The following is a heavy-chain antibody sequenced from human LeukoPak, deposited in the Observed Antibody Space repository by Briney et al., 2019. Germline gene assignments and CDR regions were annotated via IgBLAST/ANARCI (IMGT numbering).Heavy chain of an antibody. D-gene: IGHD1-26*01. CDR1: GFTFSNYS. V-gene: IGHV3-23*01. Sequence: AGSLSLTCAASGFTFSNYSMSWVRQPPGKGPEWVSAISGSGGSTYCADSVKGRSTISRDHSKNTLYLQMNSLRAEDTAVYYCAKDASGSYYAAFDYWGQGTLVTVSS. J-gene: IGHJ4*02. CDR3: AKDASGSYYAAFDY. CDR2: ISGSGGST.